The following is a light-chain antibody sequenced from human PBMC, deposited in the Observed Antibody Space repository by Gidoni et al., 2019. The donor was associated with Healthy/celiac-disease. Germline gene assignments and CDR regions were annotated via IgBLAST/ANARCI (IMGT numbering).Light chain of an antibody. CDR2: DAS. CDR3: QQYDNLPLYT. V-gene: IGKV1-33*01. CDR1: QDISNY. Sequence: IQLNPSPSSLSASVGDRVTITCQASQDISNYLNWYQQKPGKAPKLLIYDASNLETGVPSRFSGSGSGTDFTFTISSLQPEDIATYYCQQYDNLPLYTFGQGTKLEIK. J-gene: IGKJ2*01.